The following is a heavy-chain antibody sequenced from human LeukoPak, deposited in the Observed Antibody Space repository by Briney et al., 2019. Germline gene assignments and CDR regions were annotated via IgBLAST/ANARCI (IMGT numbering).Heavy chain of an antibody. CDR1: GFTFSSYE. CDR3: ASPEVAFDY. Sequence: GGSLRLSCAASGFTFSSYEMTWVRQAPGKGLEWVSYISSSGSTIYYADSVKGRFTISRDNAKNSLYLQMNSLRAEDTAVYYCASPEVAFDYWGQGTLVTVSS. J-gene: IGHJ4*02. CDR2: ISSSGSTI. D-gene: IGHD5-12*01. V-gene: IGHV3-48*03.